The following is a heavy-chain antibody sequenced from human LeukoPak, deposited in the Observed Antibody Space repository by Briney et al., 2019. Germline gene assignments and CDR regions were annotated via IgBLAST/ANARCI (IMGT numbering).Heavy chain of an antibody. Sequence: PGGSLRLSCEASVFTFSSYAIRWVRPAPGTGLEWVSSIPRSGGATYYADSVRGRFSISRDSSKNPVYLQMNSLRDQDTALYYCARARPWDSSRSYYFGMDVWGHGTTVTVSS. CDR3: ARARPWDSSRSYYFGMDV. CDR2: IPRSGGAT. J-gene: IGHJ6*02. CDR1: VFTFSSYA. V-gene: IGHV3-23*01. D-gene: IGHD3-22*01.